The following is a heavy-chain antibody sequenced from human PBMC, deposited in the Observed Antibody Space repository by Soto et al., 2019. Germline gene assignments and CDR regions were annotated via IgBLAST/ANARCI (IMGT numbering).Heavy chain of an antibody. Sequence: ASVKVSCKASGYTFTTFGITWVRQAPGQGLEWMGWISTSTGNTNYAQKLQGRVTLTTDTSTRTAYLELRSLTSDDTAVYYCARSPRVMVAAKGTLDYWGQGTLVTVSS. CDR1: GYTFTTFG. V-gene: IGHV1-18*04. CDR3: ARSPRVMVAAKGTLDY. J-gene: IGHJ4*02. D-gene: IGHD2-15*01. CDR2: ISTSTGNT.